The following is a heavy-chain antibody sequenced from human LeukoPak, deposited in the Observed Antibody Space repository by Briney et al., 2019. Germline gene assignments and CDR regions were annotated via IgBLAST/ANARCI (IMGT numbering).Heavy chain of an antibody. CDR2: ISTSGHSI. CDR3: GREGHSGSWDLDY. D-gene: IGHD1-26*01. Sequence: GGSLRLSCAASGFTFSTYSMNWVRQAPGKGLEWVSSISTSGHSIYYADSLKGRFTISRDNAKNSLCLQMNSLRAEDTAVYYCGREGHSGSWDLDYWGQGTLVTVSS. CDR1: GFTFSTYS. V-gene: IGHV3-21*01. J-gene: IGHJ4*02.